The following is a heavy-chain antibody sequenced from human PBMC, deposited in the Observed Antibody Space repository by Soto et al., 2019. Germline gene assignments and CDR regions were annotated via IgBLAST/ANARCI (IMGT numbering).Heavy chain of an antibody. J-gene: IGHJ1*01. CDR3: GHLTYYYDSSGYYSRAEYFQH. CDR2: IYWDDDK. D-gene: IGHD3-22*01. Sequence: QITLKESGPTLVKPTQTLTLTCTFSGFSLSTSGVGVGWIRQPPGKALEWLALIYWDDDKRYSPSLKSRLTITKDPSKNQLVLTTTNMDPVDTATYYCGHLTYYYDSSGYYSRAEYFQHWGQGTLVTVSS. CDR1: GFSLSTSGVG. V-gene: IGHV2-5*02.